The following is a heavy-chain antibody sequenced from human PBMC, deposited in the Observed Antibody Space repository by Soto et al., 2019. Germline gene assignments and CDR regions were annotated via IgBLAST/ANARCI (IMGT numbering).Heavy chain of an antibody. D-gene: IGHD3-10*01. CDR1: GYSFSDYF. Sequence: ASVKVSCKSSGYSFSDYFIQWVRQAPGQGLEWVAWINPKTAATNYAKKFQGRVSLTWDTSSTTAYMELTRLRPDDTAVYYCARIKRGLNYYKGMDVWGQGTTGT. CDR2: INPKTAAT. CDR3: ARIKRGLNYYKGMDV. V-gene: IGHV1-2*02. J-gene: IGHJ6*02.